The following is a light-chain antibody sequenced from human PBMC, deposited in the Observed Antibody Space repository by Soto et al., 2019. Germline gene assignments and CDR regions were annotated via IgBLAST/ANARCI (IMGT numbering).Light chain of an antibody. Sequence: QSALTQPRSVSGSPGQSVTISCAGTSNDVGAYNFVSWYQQHPGKAPKLIIYAVIKRPSGVPDRFSGSKSGNTASLTISGLQTEDEADSYCCSYAASFWVFGGGTKVTVL. J-gene: IGLJ3*02. CDR1: SNDVGAYNF. CDR2: AVI. CDR3: CSYAASFWV. V-gene: IGLV2-11*01.